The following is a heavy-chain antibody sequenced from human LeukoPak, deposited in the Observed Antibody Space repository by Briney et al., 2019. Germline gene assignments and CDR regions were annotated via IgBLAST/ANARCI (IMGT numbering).Heavy chain of an antibody. CDR3: ARDYGGNGDY. J-gene: IGHJ4*02. D-gene: IGHD4-23*01. Sequence: GGSLRLSCAASGFTFSSYSMNWVRQPPGKGREGASSISSSSSYIYYADSVKGRFTISRDNAKNSLYLQMNSLRAEDTAVYYCARDYGGNGDYWGQGTLVTVSS. CDR1: GFTFSSYS. CDR2: ISSSSSYI. V-gene: IGHV3-21*01.